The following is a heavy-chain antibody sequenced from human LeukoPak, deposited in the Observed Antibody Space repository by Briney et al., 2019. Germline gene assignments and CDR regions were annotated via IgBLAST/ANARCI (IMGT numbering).Heavy chain of an antibody. Sequence: SETLSLTCTVSDYSISSGDYYWGWIRQPPGKGLEWIGSIFHSGNTYYNPSLKSRVTISVDTSKNQFSLKLSSVTAADTAVYYCARVVGINWFDPWGQGTLVTVSS. D-gene: IGHD6-13*01. J-gene: IGHJ5*02. V-gene: IGHV4-38-2*02. CDR3: ARVVGINWFDP. CDR2: IFHSGNT. CDR1: DYSISSGDYY.